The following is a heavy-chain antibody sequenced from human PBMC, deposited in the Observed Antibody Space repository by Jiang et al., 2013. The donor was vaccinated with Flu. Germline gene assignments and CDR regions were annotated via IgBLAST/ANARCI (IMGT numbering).Heavy chain of an antibody. CDR2: ISSSSSVK. CDR3: AREGDPYYYDSSGYFDH. CDR1: GFNFSTYS. V-gene: IGHV3-48*01. Sequence: VQLVESGGTLVQSGGSLRLSCAASGFNFSTYSMNWVRQAPGKGLEWLSFISSSSSVKYFAASVRGRFTISRDNAKNSLYLQLHSLRADDTAVYFCAREGDPYYYDSSGYFDHWGQGTLVTVSS. J-gene: IGHJ4*02. D-gene: IGHD3-22*01.